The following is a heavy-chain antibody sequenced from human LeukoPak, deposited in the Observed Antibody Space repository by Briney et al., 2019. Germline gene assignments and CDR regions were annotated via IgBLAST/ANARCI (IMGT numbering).Heavy chain of an antibody. V-gene: IGHV3-48*01. Sequence: PGGSLRLSCAASGFTFSSYSINWVRQAPGKGLEWVSYISGSGTTIYYADSVKGRFTISRDNSKNTLFLQVNSLRAEDTAVYYCASRGGGRVGYYFDYWGQGTLVTVSS. D-gene: IGHD3-10*01. J-gene: IGHJ4*02. CDR3: ASRGGGRVGYYFDY. CDR1: GFTFSSYS. CDR2: ISGSGTTI.